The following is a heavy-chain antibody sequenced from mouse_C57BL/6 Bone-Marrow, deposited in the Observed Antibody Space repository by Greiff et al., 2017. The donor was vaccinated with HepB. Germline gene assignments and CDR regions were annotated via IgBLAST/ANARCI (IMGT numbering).Heavy chain of an antibody. CDR2: IHPNSGST. Sequence: QVQLQQPGAELVKPGASVKLSCKASGYTFTSYWMHWVKQRPGQGLEWIGMIHPNSGSTNYNEKFKSKATLTVDKSSSTAYMQLSSLTSEDSAVYFCARSVYYSNYVGGFDYAMDYWGQGTSVTVSS. CDR3: ARSVYYSNYVGGFDYAMDY. V-gene: IGHV1-64*01. CDR1: GYTFTSYW. D-gene: IGHD2-5*01. J-gene: IGHJ4*01.